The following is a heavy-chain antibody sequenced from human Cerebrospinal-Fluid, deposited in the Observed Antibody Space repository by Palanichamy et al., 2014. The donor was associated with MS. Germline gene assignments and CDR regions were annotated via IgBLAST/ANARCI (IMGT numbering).Heavy chain of an antibody. CDR3: AKDAGSSTWYGDGMDV. V-gene: IGHV3-23*01. J-gene: IGHJ6*02. D-gene: IGHD6-13*01. CDR1: GVTFNRFA. Sequence: EVQLLESGGGLVRPGGSLRLACAVSGVTFNRFAMTWVRQAPGKGLEWASSISGSGGDTYYADSVKGRFTISRDNSKNTLYLQMNSLRADDTAIYYCAKDAGSSTWYGDGMDVWGQGTTVTVSS. CDR2: ISGSGGDT.